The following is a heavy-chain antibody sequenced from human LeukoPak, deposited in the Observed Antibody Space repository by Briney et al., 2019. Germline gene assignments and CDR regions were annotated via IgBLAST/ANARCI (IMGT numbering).Heavy chain of an antibody. CDR2: IIPILGIA. D-gene: IGHD1-1*01. CDR1: GGTFSSYA. CDR3: ALPWETLWNPFDY. J-gene: IGHJ4*02. Sequence: SVKVSCKASGGTFSSYAISWVRQAPGQGLEWMGRIIPILGIANYAQKFQGRVTITADKSTSTAYMELSNLRSEDTAVYYCALPWETLWNPFDYWGQGTLVTVSS. V-gene: IGHV1-69*04.